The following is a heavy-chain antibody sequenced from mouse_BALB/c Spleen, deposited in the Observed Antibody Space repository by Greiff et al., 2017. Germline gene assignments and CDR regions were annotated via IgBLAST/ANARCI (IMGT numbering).Heavy chain of an antibody. CDR1: GFTFSSFG. D-gene: IGHD2-2*01. Sequence: EVKLVESGGGLVQPGGSRKLSCAASGFTFSSFGMHWVRQAPEKGLEWVAYISSGSSTIYYADTVKGRFTISRDNPKNTLFLQMTSLRSEDTAMYYCARWGYDVGYCDYWGQGTTLTVSS. V-gene: IGHV5-17*02. CDR2: ISSGSSTI. J-gene: IGHJ2*01. CDR3: ARWGYDVGYCDY.